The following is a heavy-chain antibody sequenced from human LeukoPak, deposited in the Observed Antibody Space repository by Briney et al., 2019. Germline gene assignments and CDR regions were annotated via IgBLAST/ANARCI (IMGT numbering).Heavy chain of an antibody. D-gene: IGHD2-15*01. V-gene: IGHV3-30-3*01. CDR2: ISYEGSNE. J-gene: IGHJ4*02. Sequence: PGGSLRLSCAASGVTFSSYGMHWVRQAPGKGPGWVAVISYEGSNEYSADAGRSRFTISTDNSKNTVYLQNNSLRPEETTVYYCASDRAYCSGGSCYSGLDYWGQGTLVTVSS. CDR3: ASDRAYCSGGSCYSGLDY. CDR1: GVTFSSYG.